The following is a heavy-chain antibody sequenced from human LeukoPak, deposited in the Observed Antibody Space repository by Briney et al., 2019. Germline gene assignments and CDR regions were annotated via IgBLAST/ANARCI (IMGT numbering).Heavy chain of an antibody. V-gene: IGHV1-46*01. J-gene: IGHJ5*02. CDR2: INPSGGST. CDR1: GYTFTSYY. Sequence: GASVKVSCKASGYTFTSYYMHWVRQAPGQGLEWMGIINPSGGSTSYAQKFQGRVTMTRDTSTSTVYVELSSLRSEDTAVYYCARERDPYTIFGVVNKNWFDPWGQGTLVTVSS. D-gene: IGHD3-3*01. CDR3: ARERDPYTIFGVVNKNWFDP.